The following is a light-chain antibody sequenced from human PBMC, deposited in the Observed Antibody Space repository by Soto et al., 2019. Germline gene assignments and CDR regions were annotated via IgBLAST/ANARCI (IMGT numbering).Light chain of an antibody. J-gene: IGKJ5*01. Sequence: EIVLTQSPATLSLSPGERATLSCRASQSVSSYLAWYQQKPGQAPRLLIYDASNRATGIPARFSGSGSGTAFTLTISSLETEDFAVYYCQQRSNWPRTFVQGTRLEIK. CDR2: DAS. V-gene: IGKV3-11*01. CDR1: QSVSSY. CDR3: QQRSNWPRT.